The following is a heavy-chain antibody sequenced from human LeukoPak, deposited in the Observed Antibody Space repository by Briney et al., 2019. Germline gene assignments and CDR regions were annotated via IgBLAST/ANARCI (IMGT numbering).Heavy chain of an antibody. CDR2: IKQDGSEK. D-gene: IGHD5-18*01. V-gene: IGHV3-7*01. Sequence: PGGSLRLSCAASGFTFSSYWMSWVRQAPGKGLEWVANIKQDGSEKYYVDSVKGRFTISRDNAKNSLYLQMNSLRAEDTAVYYCARVAYSYGTQFDPWGQGTLVTVSS. CDR3: ARVAYSYGTQFDP. J-gene: IGHJ5*02. CDR1: GFTFSSYW.